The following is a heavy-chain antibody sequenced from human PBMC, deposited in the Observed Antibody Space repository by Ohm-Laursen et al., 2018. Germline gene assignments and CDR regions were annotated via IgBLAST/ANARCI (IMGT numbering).Heavy chain of an antibody. V-gene: IGHV3-11*04. CDR3: ARIGYRSSSFDY. D-gene: IGHD6-6*01. J-gene: IGHJ4*02. Sequence: GSLRLSCAASGFNFSEFYMSWIRQAPGKGLEWISYISATGNTRYYEDSLKGRFTISRDNAKNSLYLQMNSLRAEDTAVYFCARIGYRSSSFDYWGQGTLVTVSS. CDR2: ISATGNTR. CDR1: GFNFSEFY.